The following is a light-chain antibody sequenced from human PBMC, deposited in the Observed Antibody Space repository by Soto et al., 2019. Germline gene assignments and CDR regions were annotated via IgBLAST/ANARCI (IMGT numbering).Light chain of an antibody. V-gene: IGKV3-15*01. CDR3: QQFHNWPPIT. CDR1: QTVTTS. J-gene: IGKJ5*01. CDR2: GAS. Sequence: EIVMTQSPGTLSLSPGERATLSCRASQTVTTSQLTWFQQKPGQAPRLLIYGASTRATGIPARFSGSGSGTEFTLTISSLQSEDFAVYYCQQFHNWPPITFGQGTRLEIK.